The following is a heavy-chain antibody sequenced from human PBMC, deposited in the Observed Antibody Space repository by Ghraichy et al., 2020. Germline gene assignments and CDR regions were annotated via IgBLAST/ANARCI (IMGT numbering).Heavy chain of an antibody. J-gene: IGHJ4*02. D-gene: IGHD3-22*01. Sequence: GGSLRLSCAASGFTFSSYTMSWVRQSPGKGLEWVSAMSGSGGSIYYADSVKGRFTISRDNAKNTLYLQMNSLRAEDTAVYYCAKEERFFGSSGYPLFDYWGQGTLVTV. CDR2: MSGSGGSI. CDR1: GFTFSSYT. CDR3: AKEERFFGSSGYPLFDY. V-gene: IGHV3-23*01.